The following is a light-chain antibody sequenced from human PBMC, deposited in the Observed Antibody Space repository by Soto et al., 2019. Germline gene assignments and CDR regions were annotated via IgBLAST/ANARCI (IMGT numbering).Light chain of an antibody. J-gene: IGKJ5*01. CDR1: QSVRSER. Sequence: EIVLTQSPGTLSLSPGERATLSCRASQSVRSERLAWYQQKRGQAPTLLIFDASSRASGTPERFSGSGSGTDFTLTISRLEPEDFAVYYCQEYGGAPPITFGLGTRLEIK. CDR2: DAS. CDR3: QEYGGAPPIT. V-gene: IGKV3-20*01.